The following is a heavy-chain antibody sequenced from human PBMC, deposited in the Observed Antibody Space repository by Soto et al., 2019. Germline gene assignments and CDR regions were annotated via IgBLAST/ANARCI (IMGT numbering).Heavy chain of an antibody. CDR1: GGSMSTFY. CDR3: VRDGSKTLRDCFDP. D-gene: IGHD4-17*01. J-gene: IGHJ5*02. Sequence: SETLSLTCSVSGGSMSTFYWSCIRKTAGKGLEWMGRVYATGTSDYNPSLRSRIAMSVDISKKTFSLRLRSVTAADTGVYYCVRDGSKTLRDCFDPWGQGILVTVS. CDR2: VYATGTS. V-gene: IGHV4-4*07.